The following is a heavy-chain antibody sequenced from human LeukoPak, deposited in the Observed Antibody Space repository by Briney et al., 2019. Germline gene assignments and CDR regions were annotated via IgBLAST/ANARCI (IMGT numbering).Heavy chain of an antibody. J-gene: IGHJ4*02. Sequence: SETLSLTCAVYGGSISSYYWSWIRQPAGKGLEWIGRIYTSGSTNYNPSLKSRVTMSVDTSKNQFSLKLSSVTAADTAVYYCARDGGWELARGGYYFDYWGQGTLVTVSS. D-gene: IGHD4-23*01. CDR2: IYTSGST. V-gene: IGHV4-4*07. CDR1: GGSISSYY. CDR3: ARDGGWELARGGYYFDY.